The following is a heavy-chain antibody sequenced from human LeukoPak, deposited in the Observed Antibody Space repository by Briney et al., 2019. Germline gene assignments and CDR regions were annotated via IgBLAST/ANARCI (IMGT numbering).Heavy chain of an antibody. D-gene: IGHD3-10*01. J-gene: IGHJ4*02. V-gene: IGHV1-2*02. CDR1: GYTFTGQY. CDR2: ITPNSGGT. CDR3: ASGSGTNSPDY. Sequence: GASVKVSCKASGYTFTGQYLHWVRQAPGQGLEWMGWITPNSGGTNYAQKFQGRVTMTRDTSISTAYMELSSLTSDDTAVYYCASGSGTNSPDYWGQGTLVTVSS.